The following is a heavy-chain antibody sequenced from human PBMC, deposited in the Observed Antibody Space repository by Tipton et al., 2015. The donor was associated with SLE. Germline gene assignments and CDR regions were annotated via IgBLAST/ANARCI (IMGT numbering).Heavy chain of an antibody. CDR3: ARGVHILTGYSSRDAFDI. CDR2: IHYTVST. CDR1: GGSVSSNPHY. D-gene: IGHD3-9*01. J-gene: IGHJ3*02. Sequence: TLSLTCTVSGGSVSSNPHYWSWIRQPPGKGLEWIGDIHYTVSTNYNPSLNSRVTISVDTSKHQVSLKLSSVTAADTAVYYCARGVHILTGYSSRDAFDIWGQGTMVSVSS. V-gene: IGHV4-61*01.